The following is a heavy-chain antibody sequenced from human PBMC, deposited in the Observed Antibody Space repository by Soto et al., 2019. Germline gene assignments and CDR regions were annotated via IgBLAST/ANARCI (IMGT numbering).Heavy chain of an antibody. V-gene: IGHV4-34*01. J-gene: IGHJ6*02. Sequence: SETLSLTCAVYGGSFSGYYWTWIRQPPGTGLGWIGEINHSGSTNYNPSLKSRVTISVDTSKNQFSLKLTSVTAADTAVYYCARDLWGYCGTDCYPLDVWGQGTTVT. D-gene: IGHD2-21*02. CDR1: GGSFSGYY. CDR3: ARDLWGYCGTDCYPLDV. CDR2: INHSGST.